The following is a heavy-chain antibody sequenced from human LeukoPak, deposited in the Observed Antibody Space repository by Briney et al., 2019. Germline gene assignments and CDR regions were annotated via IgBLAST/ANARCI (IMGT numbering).Heavy chain of an antibody. Sequence: GGSLRLSCAASGFTFSSYAMHWVRQAPGKGLEWVAFISDSGTKKYYADSVKGRFTLSRDNSKNMLYLQMNSLRVEDTAVYYCAKDILGGDYGDYVFVYWGQGTLVTVSS. CDR2: ISDSGTKK. V-gene: IGHV3-30-3*01. CDR1: GFTFSSYA. J-gene: IGHJ4*02. D-gene: IGHD4-17*01. CDR3: AKDILGGDYGDYVFVY.